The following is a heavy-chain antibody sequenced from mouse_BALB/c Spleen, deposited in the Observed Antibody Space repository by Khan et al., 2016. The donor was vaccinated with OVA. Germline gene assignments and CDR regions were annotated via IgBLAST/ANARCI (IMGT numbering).Heavy chain of an antibody. V-gene: IGHV9-4*02. Sequence: QIQLVQSGPELKKPGETVRISCTASGYTFTTAGMQWVQKMPGKGLKWFGWINIHSGVPKYAEDFKGRFAFSLETSASTAYLQITNLKNEDTATYCCARWYGYGWYFDVWGAGTTVTVSS. CDR1: GYTFTTAG. CDR2: INIHSGVP. D-gene: IGHD2-2*01. J-gene: IGHJ1*01. CDR3: ARWYGYGWYFDV.